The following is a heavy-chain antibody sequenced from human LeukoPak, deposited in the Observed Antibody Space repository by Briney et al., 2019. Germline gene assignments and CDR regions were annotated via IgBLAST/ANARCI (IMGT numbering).Heavy chain of an antibody. CDR3: ACSAQYSYYYYMDV. V-gene: IGHV4-4*02. D-gene: IGHD6-25*01. J-gene: IGHJ6*03. CDR2: IHHSGTT. Sequence: PSETLSLTCTVSGGSISSSNWWGWVRQPPGKGLECIGEIHHSGTTNYNPSLKSRVTISVDTSKNQFSLKVNSVTAADTAEYYCACSAQYSYYYYMDVWGKGTTVTVSS. CDR1: GGSISSSNW.